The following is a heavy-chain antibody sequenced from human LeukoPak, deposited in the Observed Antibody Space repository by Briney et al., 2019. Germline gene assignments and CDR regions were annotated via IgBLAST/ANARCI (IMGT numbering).Heavy chain of an antibody. CDR3: ARVYLSQQLVPGLDY. D-gene: IGHD6-13*01. CDR2: INWNGSIT. J-gene: IGHJ4*02. V-gene: IGHV3-20*04. CDR1: AFMFDDYG. Sequence: GGSLRLSCAASAFMFDDYGMSWVRQAPGKGLEWVSGINWNGSITGYADSVKGRFTISRDNAKNSLYLQMNSLRAEDTALYYCARVYLSQQLVPGLDYWGQGTLVTVSS.